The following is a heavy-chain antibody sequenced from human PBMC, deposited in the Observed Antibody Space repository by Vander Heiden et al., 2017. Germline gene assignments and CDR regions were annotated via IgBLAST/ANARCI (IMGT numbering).Heavy chain of an antibody. Sequence: VPLVESGAGLVKPGGSLSLSCAASGFTFSDYYMRWMRQAPGTGLEWVSYISSSGRDIYYADSVKGRFTISRDNAKNSLYLQLNSLRAEDTGVYYCARGHHACDYWGQGTLVTVSS. V-gene: IGHV3-11*01. CDR3: ARGHHACDY. CDR1: GFTFSDYY. CDR2: ISSSGRDI. J-gene: IGHJ4*02.